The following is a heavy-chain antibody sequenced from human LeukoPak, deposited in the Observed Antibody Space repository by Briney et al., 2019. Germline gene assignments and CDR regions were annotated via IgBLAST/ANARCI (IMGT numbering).Heavy chain of an antibody. Sequence: PSETLPLTCAVYGGSFSGYYWSWIRQPPGKGLEWIGEINHSGSTNYNPSLKSRVTISVDTSKNQFSLKLSSVTAADTAVYYCARDSSGYYLEYYFDYWGQGTLVTVSS. J-gene: IGHJ4*02. V-gene: IGHV4-34*01. CDR1: GGSFSGYY. D-gene: IGHD3-22*01. CDR3: ARDSSGYYLEYYFDY. CDR2: INHSGST.